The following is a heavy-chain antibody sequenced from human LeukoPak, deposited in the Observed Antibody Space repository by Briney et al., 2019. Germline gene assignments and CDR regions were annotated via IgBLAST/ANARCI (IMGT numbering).Heavy chain of an antibody. D-gene: IGHD4-23*01. Sequence: GGSLRLSCAASGFTFNTYSMNWVRQAPGKGLAWISYISGSGDTIYYAESVQGRFTISRDNAKSSLYLQMNSLRDEDTGVYYCARDIYGGNPRTDYWGPGTLVTVSS. CDR1: GFTFNTYS. CDR2: ISGSGDTI. CDR3: ARDIYGGNPRTDY. V-gene: IGHV3-48*02. J-gene: IGHJ4*02.